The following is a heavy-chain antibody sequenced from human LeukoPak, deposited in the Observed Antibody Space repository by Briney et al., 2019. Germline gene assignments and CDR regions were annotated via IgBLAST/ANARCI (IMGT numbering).Heavy chain of an antibody. CDR3: ASSPLSDDILTGQLDY. CDR2: IYYSGST. D-gene: IGHD3-9*01. V-gene: IGHV4-30-4*01. CDR1: GGSISGGDYY. J-gene: IGHJ4*02. Sequence: SETLSLTCTVSGGSISGGDYYWSWIRQPPGKGLEWIGYIYYSGSTYYNPSLKSRVTISVDTSKNQFSLKLSSVTAADTAVYYCASSPLSDDILTGQLDYWGQGTLVTVSS.